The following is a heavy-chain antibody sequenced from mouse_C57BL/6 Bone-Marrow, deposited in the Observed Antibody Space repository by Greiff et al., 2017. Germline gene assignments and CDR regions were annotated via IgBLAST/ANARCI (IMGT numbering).Heavy chain of an antibody. CDR2: IGPGNGET. Sequence: VQLQQSGAELVRPGASVKLSCTASGFNFKDDYMHWVTQRPEQGLEWIGCIGPGNGETEYASKFQGKATIPADTTSNTAYLQLSSLTSEDTAVYDCTAGWLPLAYWGQGTLVTVSA. V-gene: IGHV14-4*01. J-gene: IGHJ3*01. CDR3: TAGWLPLAY. D-gene: IGHD2-2*01. CDR1: GFNFKDDY.